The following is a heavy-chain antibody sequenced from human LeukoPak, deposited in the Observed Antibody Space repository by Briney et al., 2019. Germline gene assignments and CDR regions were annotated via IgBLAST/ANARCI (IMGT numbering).Heavy chain of an antibody. V-gene: IGHV3-30*18. D-gene: IGHD5-18*01. CDR3: AKVVELWFPNDAFDI. CDR2: ISYDGSNK. Sequence: GGSLRFSCAASGFTFSSYGMHWVRQAPGKGLEWVAVISYDGSNKYYADSVKGRFTISRDNSKNTLYLQMNSLRAEDTAVYYCAKVVELWFPNDAFDIWGQGTMVTVSS. CDR1: GFTFSSYG. J-gene: IGHJ3*02.